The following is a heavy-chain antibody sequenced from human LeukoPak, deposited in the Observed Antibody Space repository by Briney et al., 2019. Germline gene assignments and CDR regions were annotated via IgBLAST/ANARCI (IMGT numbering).Heavy chain of an antibody. J-gene: IGHJ4*02. CDR2: IYYNGST. CDR1: GGSVSSGSYY. V-gene: IGHV4-61*01. D-gene: IGHD6-19*01. CDR3: ASGAVAGTFDY. Sequence: SETLSLTCTVSGGSVSSGSYYWSWIRQPPGKGLEWIGYIYYNGSTNYNPSLKSRVTISVDTSKNQFSLKLSSVTAADTAVYYCASGAVAGTFDYWGQGTLVTVSS.